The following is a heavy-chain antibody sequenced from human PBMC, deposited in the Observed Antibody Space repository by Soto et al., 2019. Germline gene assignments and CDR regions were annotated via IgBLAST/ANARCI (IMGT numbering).Heavy chain of an antibody. CDR2: INHSGST. Sequence: PSETLSLTCAVYGGSFSDYSWNWNWIRQPPGKGLEWIGEINHSGSTSHNPSLKSRVTLSLDTSKNQFSLKLSSVTAADTAVYYCARGRGYSGYPKPNFAPFLDPWGQGTLVTVSS. CDR3: ARGRGYSGYPKPNFAPFLDP. J-gene: IGHJ5*02. V-gene: IGHV4-34*01. D-gene: IGHD5-12*01. CDR1: GGSFSDYSWN.